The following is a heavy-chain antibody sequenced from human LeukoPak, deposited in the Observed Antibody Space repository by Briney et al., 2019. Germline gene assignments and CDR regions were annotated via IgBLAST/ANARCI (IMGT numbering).Heavy chain of an antibody. Sequence: GGSLRLSCEASGFTFDDYAMHWVRQAPGKGLEWVSAISGSGGSTYYADSVKGRFTISRDNSKNTLYLQMNSLRAEDTAVYYCAKVPNSSGYGVDTKDYWGQGTLVTVSS. V-gene: IGHV3-23*01. D-gene: IGHD3-22*01. CDR1: GFTFDDYA. CDR2: ISGSGGST. J-gene: IGHJ4*02. CDR3: AKVPNSSGYGVDTKDY.